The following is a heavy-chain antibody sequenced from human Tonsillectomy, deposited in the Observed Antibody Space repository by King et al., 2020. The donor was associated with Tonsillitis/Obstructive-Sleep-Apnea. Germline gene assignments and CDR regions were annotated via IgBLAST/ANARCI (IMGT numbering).Heavy chain of an antibody. J-gene: IGHJ6*02. D-gene: IGHD4-23*01. CDR3: SRDSGNLGMDV. CDR2: IRSKTFGGTT. Sequence: VQLVESGGGLVQPGRSLRLSCRASGFTFGGYTMNWVRQAPGKGLEWVGLIRSKTFGGTTEHAASVKGRFTISKDDSKSIAYLQMTSLKTEDTAVYYCSRDSGNLGMDVWGQGNTVTVSS. V-gene: IGHV3-49*04. CDR1: GFTFGGYT.